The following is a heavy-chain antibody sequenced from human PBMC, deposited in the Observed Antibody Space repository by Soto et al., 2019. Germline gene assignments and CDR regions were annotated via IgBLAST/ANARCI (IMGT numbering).Heavy chain of an antibody. CDR2: LYYSWST. J-gene: IGHJ4*02. V-gene: IGHV4-30-4*01. Sequence: SEPLSLTWTVSGGSISSGDYYLSWIRHPPGKGLEWIGHLYYSWSTYYNPSLKSRVTISVDTSKHQFSLKLSSVTAADTALYSCARVSFYYESYWGQGTLVTVSS. D-gene: IGHD3-22*01. CDR1: GGSISSGDYY. CDR3: ARVSFYYESY.